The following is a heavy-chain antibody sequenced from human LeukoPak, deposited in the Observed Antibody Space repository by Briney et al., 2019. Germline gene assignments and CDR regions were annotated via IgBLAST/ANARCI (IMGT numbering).Heavy chain of an antibody. V-gene: IGHV3-48*03. CDR3: ARVGYSYCSSDY. J-gene: IGHJ4*02. CDR2: ISSSGSTI. D-gene: IGHD5-18*01. Sequence: GGSLRPSCAASGFTSSSYKRNRTRYARSRVLWRISYISSSGSTIYYVDSVKGRFTIPRDNAKNSLYLQMNSLSAEDTAVYYCARVGYSYCSSDYWGQGTLVTVSS. CDR1: GFTSSSYK.